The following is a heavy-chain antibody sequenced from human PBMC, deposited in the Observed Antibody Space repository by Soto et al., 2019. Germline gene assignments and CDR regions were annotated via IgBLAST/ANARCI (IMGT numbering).Heavy chain of an antibody. J-gene: IGHJ4*02. CDR2: IYYSGST. V-gene: IGHV4-31*03. Sequence: QVQLQESGPGLVKPSQTLSLTCTVSGGSISSGGYYWSWIRQHPGKGLEWIGYIYYSGSTYYNPSLKSRVTISVDTSKNQFSLNLSSLTAADTAVYYCARAREDSSWLHHGYYWGQGTLVTVSS. CDR1: GGSISSGGYY. D-gene: IGHD6-13*01. CDR3: ARAREDSSWLHHGYY.